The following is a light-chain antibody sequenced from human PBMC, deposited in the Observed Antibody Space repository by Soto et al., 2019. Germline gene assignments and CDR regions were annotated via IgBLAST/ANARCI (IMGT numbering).Light chain of an antibody. CDR1: QSVSSSY. V-gene: IGKV3-20*01. CDR2: GAS. CDR3: QQYGSSPGT. J-gene: IGKJ1*01. Sequence: EIVLTQSPGTLSLSPGERATLSCRASQSVSSSYLAWYQQKPGQAPRLLIYGASSRATGIPDRFSGSGSGIDFTLTISRLEREDFAVYYCQQYGSSPGTFGQGTKVEIK.